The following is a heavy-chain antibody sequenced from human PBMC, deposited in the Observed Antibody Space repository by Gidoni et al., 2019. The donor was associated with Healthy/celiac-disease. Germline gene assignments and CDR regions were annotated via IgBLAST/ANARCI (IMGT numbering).Heavy chain of an antibody. CDR1: GGSISSYY. J-gene: IGHJ2*01. Sequence: QVQLQESGPGLVKPSETLSLTCTVSGGSISSYYWSWIRQPQGKGLECIGYIYYSGSTNYNPSLKSRVTISVDTSKNQFSLKLSSVTAADTAVYYCARSGDGYLMYFDLWGRGTLVTVSS. D-gene: IGHD5-12*01. CDR3: ARSGDGYLMYFDL. V-gene: IGHV4-59*01. CDR2: IYYSGST.